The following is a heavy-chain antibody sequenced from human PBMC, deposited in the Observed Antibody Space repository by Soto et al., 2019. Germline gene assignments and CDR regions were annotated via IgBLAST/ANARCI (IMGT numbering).Heavy chain of an antibody. V-gene: IGHV4-59*08. J-gene: IGHJ5*02. Sequence: PLETLSLTCTVSGGSISSYYWSLIRQPPGKGLEWIGYIYYSGSTNYNPSLKSRVTISVDTSKNQFSLKLSSVTAADTAVYYCARRSDSSGWYDWFGPWGQGTLVTVSS. CDR2: IYYSGST. D-gene: IGHD6-19*01. CDR1: GGSISSYY. CDR3: ARRSDSSGWYDWFGP.